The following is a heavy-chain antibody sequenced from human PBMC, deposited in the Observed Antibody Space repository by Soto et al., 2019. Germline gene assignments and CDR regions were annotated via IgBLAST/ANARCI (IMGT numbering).Heavy chain of an antibody. J-gene: IGHJ6*03. Sequence: EVQLVESGGGLVQPGGSLRLSCATSGFILSDCAMNWVRQAPGKGLEWGSYISSSSSVIDYADSVKGRFTVSRDNARNSLYLHMNSLRAEDTAVYYCARDLSWGSNWYYYMDVWGKGTTVTVSS. CDR2: ISSSSSVI. CDR3: ARDLSWGSNWYYYMDV. V-gene: IGHV3-48*01. CDR1: GFILSDCA. D-gene: IGHD7-27*01.